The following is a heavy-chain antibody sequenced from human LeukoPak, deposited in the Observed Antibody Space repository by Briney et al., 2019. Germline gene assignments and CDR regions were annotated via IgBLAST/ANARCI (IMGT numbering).Heavy chain of an antibody. J-gene: IGHJ4*02. CDR2: INHSGST. D-gene: IGHD3-16*01. CDR1: GGSFSGYY. V-gene: IGHV4-34*01. CDR3: ARGRRGGGCFDY. Sequence: SETLSLTCAVYGGSFSGYYWSWIRQPPGKGLEWIGEINHSGSTNYNPSLKSRVTISVDTSKNQFSLELSSVTAADTAVYYCARGRRGGGCFDYWGQGTLVTVSS.